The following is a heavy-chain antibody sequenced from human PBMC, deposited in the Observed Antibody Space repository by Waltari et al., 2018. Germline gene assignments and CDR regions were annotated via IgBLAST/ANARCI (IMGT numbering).Heavy chain of an antibody. D-gene: IGHD6-13*01. CDR3: VLYSSSFLGDC. J-gene: IGHJ4*02. V-gene: IGHV3-74*01. Sequence: EVQLVESGGGLVQPGGSLRLSCAASGFTFNDYWMHWVRLAPGKGLVSVSQINLEGSITGYAVSGKGRFTISRDNAKNTLFLQMNSLRAEDTAVYYCVLYSSSFLGDCWGQGTLVTVSS. CDR2: INLEGSIT. CDR1: GFTFNDYW.